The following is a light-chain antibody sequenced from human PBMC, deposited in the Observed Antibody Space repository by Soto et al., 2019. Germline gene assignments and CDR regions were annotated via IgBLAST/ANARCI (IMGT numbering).Light chain of an antibody. CDR1: QYINTR. V-gene: IGKV3-20*01. Sequence: EIVLTQSPATLSSFPGDRVTLSCRASQYINTRLAWYQHRPGQAPRLLIYQTSLRAAGIPARFSASGSGTDFTLTISRLEPEDFAVYYCQQNDSSPSWTFGQGTKVDIK. J-gene: IGKJ1*01. CDR3: QQNDSSPSWT. CDR2: QTS.